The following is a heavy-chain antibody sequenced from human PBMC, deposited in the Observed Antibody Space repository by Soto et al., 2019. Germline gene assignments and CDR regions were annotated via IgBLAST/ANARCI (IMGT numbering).Heavy chain of an antibody. CDR2: IYHSGST. D-gene: IGHD1-7*01. CDR1: GGSISSSNW. CDR3: ARAGNWNYVNWFDP. J-gene: IGHJ5*02. Sequence: PSETLSLTCAVSGGSISSSNWWSWVRQPPGKGLEWIGEIYHSGSTNYNPSLKSRVTISVDKSKNQFSLKLSSVTAADTAVYYCARAGNWNYVNWFDPWGQGTLVTVSS. V-gene: IGHV4-4*02.